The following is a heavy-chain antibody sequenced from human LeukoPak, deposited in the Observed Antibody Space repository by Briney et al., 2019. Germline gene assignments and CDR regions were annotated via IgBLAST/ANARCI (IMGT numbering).Heavy chain of an antibody. J-gene: IGHJ5*02. Sequence: PGGSLRLSCAASGFTFSDYAMSWVRQAPGKGLEWVSAISSGGDTYYAESVKGRFTISRDNSKNTLSLQMSSLRAEDTAVYYCTKRGCSSTTCYSNRWGQGTLVTVAS. CDR2: ISSGGDT. D-gene: IGHD2-2*01. CDR1: GFTFSDYA. V-gene: IGHV3-23*01. CDR3: TKRGCSSTTCYSNR.